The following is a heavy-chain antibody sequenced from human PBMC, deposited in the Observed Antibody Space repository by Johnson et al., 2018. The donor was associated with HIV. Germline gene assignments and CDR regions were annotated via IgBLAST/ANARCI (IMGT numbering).Heavy chain of an antibody. J-gene: IGHJ3*02. CDR2: ISYDGSNK. Sequence: MRLVEFGGGVVQPGRSLRLACVTSGFCISSYAMHWVRQAPGKGLEWVAVISYDGSNKYYADSVKGRFTISIDNSKNTLYLQMNSLRAEDTAVYYCAKTEDAFDIWGQGTMVTVSS. V-gene: IGHV3-30*04. CDR1: GFCISSYA. CDR3: AKTEDAFDI.